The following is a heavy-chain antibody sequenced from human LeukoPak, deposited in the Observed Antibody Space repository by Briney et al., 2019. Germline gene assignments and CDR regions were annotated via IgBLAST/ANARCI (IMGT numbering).Heavy chain of an antibody. Sequence: GGSLRLSCAASGFIFSTYSMTWVRQAPGKGLEWVSYNSSSSSAIYYADSLKGRFTISRGNANNSMYLQMNSLRAEDTAVFYCARDGGSSWYGAFDIWGQGTMVTVSS. CDR3: ARDGGSSWYGAFDI. J-gene: IGHJ3*02. D-gene: IGHD6-13*01. CDR1: GFIFSTYS. CDR2: NSSSSSAI. V-gene: IGHV3-48*01.